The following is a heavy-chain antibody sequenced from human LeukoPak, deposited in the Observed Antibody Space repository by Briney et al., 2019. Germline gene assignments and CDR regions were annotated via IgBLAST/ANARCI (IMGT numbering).Heavy chain of an antibody. CDR2: INPNSGGT. J-gene: IGHJ3*02. Sequence: ASVKVSCKASGYTFTGYYMHWVRQAPGQGLEWMGWINPNSGGTNYAQKFQGRVTMTRDTSISTAYMELSRLRSDDTAVYYCARVSGKLERRWNDAFDIWGQGTMVTVSS. V-gene: IGHV1-2*02. CDR3: ARVSGKLERRWNDAFDI. CDR1: GYTFTGYY. D-gene: IGHD1-1*01.